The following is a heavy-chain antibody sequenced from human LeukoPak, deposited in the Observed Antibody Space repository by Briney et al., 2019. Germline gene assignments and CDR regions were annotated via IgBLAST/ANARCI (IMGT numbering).Heavy chain of an antibody. Sequence: GGSLRLSCAASGFTFSSYAMSWVRQAPGKGLEWVSAISGSGGRTYYADSVKGRFTISRDNSKNTLYLQMNSLRAEDTAVYYCAKDPAGPHPYNWFDPWGQGTLVTVSS. J-gene: IGHJ5*02. D-gene: IGHD6-19*01. CDR2: ISGSGGRT. CDR1: GFTFSSYA. V-gene: IGHV3-23*01. CDR3: AKDPAGPHPYNWFDP.